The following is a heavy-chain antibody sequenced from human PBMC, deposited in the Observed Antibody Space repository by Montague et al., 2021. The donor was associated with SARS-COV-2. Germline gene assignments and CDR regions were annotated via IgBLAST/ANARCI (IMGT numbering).Heavy chain of an antibody. J-gene: IGHJ4*02. CDR3: ARVRLFYYLDY. V-gene: IGHV4-31*03. Sequence: TLSLTCTVSGTSIRSGCYYWTWIRQHPGKGLVWFGYIFHTGRAYYNPSLETRVNISVDTSHNLFSLRMSSVTAADTAMYFCARVRLFYYLDYWGQGTLVTVSS. CDR2: IFHTGRA. D-gene: IGHD2/OR15-2a*01. CDR1: GTSIRSGCYY.